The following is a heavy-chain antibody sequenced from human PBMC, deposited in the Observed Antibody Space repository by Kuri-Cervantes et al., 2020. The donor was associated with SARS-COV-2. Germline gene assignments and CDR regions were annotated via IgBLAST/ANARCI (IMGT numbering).Heavy chain of an antibody. CDR1: GIALSRYV. CDR3: AKDPRDGEIDEYFQH. D-gene: IGHD4-17*01. V-gene: IGHV3-23*01. J-gene: IGHJ1*01. Sequence: GESLKISCAASGIALSRYVMAWVRQAPGKGLECVSVIRGSGASTYYADSVKGRFTISRDNNRNTVYLQMKSLRGEDTAIYYCAKDPRDGEIDEYFQHWGQGTLVTVSS. CDR2: IRGSGAST.